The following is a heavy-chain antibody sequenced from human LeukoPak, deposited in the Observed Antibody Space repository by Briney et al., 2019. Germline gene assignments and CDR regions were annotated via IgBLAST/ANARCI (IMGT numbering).Heavy chain of an antibody. CDR3: ANEGATMGGFDY. Sequence: GGSLRHSCAASGFTFISYAMSWVRQAPGKGLEWVSAISGSGGSTYYADSVKGRFTISRDNSKNTLYLQMNSLRAEDTAVYYCANEGATMGGFDYWGQGTLVTVSS. CDR1: GFTFISYA. V-gene: IGHV3-23*01. CDR2: ISGSGGST. J-gene: IGHJ4*02. D-gene: IGHD1-26*01.